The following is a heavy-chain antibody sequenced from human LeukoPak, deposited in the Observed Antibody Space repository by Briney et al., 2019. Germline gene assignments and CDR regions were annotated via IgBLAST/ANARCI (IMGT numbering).Heavy chain of an antibody. V-gene: IGHV3-23*01. CDR1: GFTFSSYA. J-gene: IGHJ4*02. CDR3: AKDIVTAYGSGSSLGHFDY. CDR2: ISGSGGST. D-gene: IGHD3-10*01. Sequence: PGGSLRLSCAASGFTFSSYAMSWARQAPGKGLEWVSAISGSGGSTYYADSVKGRFTISRDNSKNTLYLQMNSLRAEDTAVYYCAKDIVTAYGSGSSLGHFDYWGQGTLVTVSS.